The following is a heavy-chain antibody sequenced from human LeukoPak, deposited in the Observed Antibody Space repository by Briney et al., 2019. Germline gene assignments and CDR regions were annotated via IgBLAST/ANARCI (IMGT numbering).Heavy chain of an antibody. V-gene: IGHV1-8*01. J-gene: IGHJ4*02. CDR3: ARGHRSGSTCYPFDY. D-gene: IGHD2-2*01. CDR1: GYTLTSYD. CDR2: MNPSNGNT. Sequence: ASVKVSCKASGYTLTSYDINWVRQAAGQGLEWMGWMNPSNGNTGYAQKFQGRVAMTRDTSISTAYMELSSLKSDDTAVYFCARGHRSGSTCYPFDYWGQGTLVTVSS.